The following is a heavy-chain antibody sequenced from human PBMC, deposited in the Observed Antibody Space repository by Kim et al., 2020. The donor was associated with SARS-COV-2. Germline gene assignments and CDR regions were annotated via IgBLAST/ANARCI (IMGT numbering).Heavy chain of an antibody. J-gene: IGHJ4*02. Sequence: VESVKGRFTISRDNAKHSLNLQMNSLRAEDTAIYYWARDWGPDVAAAGDYWGQGTLVTVSS. CDR3: ARDWGPDVAAAGDY. D-gene: IGHD6-13*01. V-gene: IGHV3-7*03.